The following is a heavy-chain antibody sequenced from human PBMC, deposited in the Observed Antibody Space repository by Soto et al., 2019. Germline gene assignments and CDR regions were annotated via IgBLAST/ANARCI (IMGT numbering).Heavy chain of an antibody. J-gene: IGHJ4*02. Sequence: QVQLVESGGGLVKPGGSLRLSCAASGFTFSDYYMSWIRQAPGKGLEWVGLSWSGGRGEDCADSVRGRFTISRDYSKTTVYLQMNSLRVEDTAVYYCAKDDDTSSHFSLLDFRGQGTLVTVSS. V-gene: IGHV3-33*06. CDR1: GFTFSDYY. D-gene: IGHD3-22*01. CDR3: AKDDDTSSHFSLLDF. CDR2: SWSGGRGE.